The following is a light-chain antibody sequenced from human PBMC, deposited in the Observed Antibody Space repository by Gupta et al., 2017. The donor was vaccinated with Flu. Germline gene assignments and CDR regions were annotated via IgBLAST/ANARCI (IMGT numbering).Light chain of an antibody. J-gene: IGKJ1*01. CDR1: QSVSSNS. CDR2: GAS. Sequence: EIVLTQSPGTLSLSPGERATLSCRASQSVSSNSLAWYQQKPGQAPRLLIYGASSRATGIPDRFSGSGSGTDFTLTISRLEPEDFAVYYCQQYGSSPVTFGQGTKLEIK. V-gene: IGKV3-20*01. CDR3: QQYGSSPVT.